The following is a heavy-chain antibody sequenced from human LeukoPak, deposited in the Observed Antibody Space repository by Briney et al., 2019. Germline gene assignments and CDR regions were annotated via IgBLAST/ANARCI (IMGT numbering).Heavy chain of an antibody. Sequence: PGGSLRLSCAAYGFTFSTYWMTWVRQAPGKGLEWVANIKEDGSEKYYVDSVRGRFTISRDNAKYSLYLHMNSLRAEDTAVYYCARGQYYDILTGRDAFDIWGQGTMVTVSS. J-gene: IGHJ3*02. V-gene: IGHV3-7*03. D-gene: IGHD3-9*01. CDR2: IKEDGSEK. CDR3: ARGQYYDILTGRDAFDI. CDR1: GFTFSTYW.